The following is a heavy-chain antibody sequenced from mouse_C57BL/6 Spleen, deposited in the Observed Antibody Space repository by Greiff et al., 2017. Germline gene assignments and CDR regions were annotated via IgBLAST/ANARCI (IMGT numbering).Heavy chain of an antibody. CDR3: ARSPLIYYGNYGY. J-gene: IGHJ2*01. V-gene: IGHV1-72*01. CDR1: GYTFTYW. Sequence: QVQLKQPGAELVKPGASVKLSCKASGYTFTYWMHWVKQRPGRGLEWIGRIDPNSGGTKYNEKFKSKATLTVDKPSSTAYMQLSSLTSEDSAVYXCARSPLIYYGNYGYWGQGTTLTVSS. CDR2: IDPNSGGT. D-gene: IGHD2-1*01.